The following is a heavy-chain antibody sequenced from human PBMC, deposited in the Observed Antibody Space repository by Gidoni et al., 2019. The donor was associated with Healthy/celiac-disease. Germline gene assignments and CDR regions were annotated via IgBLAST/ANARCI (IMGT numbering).Heavy chain of an antibody. V-gene: IGHV4-31*03. CDR2: IYYSGST. CDR3: ARCPYGSGSYPAWFDP. Sequence: QVQLQESGPGLVKPSQTLSLTCTVSGGSISSGGYYWSWIRQHPGKGLEWIGYIYYSGSTYYNPSLKSRVTISVDTSKNQFSLKLSSVTAADTAVYYCARCPYGSGSYPAWFDPWGQGTLVTVSS. J-gene: IGHJ5*02. D-gene: IGHD3-10*01. CDR1: GGSISSGGYY.